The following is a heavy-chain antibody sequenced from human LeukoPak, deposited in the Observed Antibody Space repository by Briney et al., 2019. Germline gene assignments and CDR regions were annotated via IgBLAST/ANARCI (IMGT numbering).Heavy chain of an antibody. J-gene: IGHJ4*02. D-gene: IGHD3-9*01. CDR3: ARSGLELRYFDWLSHPLDY. Sequence: PSETLSLTCTVSGGPISSYYWSWIRQPPGKGLEWIGYIYYSGSTNYNPSLKSRVTISVDTSKNQFSLKLSSVTAADTAVYYCARSGLELRYFDWLSHPLDYWGQGTLVTVSS. V-gene: IGHV4-59*01. CDR1: GGPISSYY. CDR2: IYYSGST.